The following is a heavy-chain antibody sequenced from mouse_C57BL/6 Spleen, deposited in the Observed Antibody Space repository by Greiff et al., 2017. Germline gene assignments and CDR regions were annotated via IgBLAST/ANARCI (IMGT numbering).Heavy chain of an antibody. CDR1: GFTFSSYT. V-gene: IGHV5-9*01. CDR2: ISGGGGNT. D-gene: IGHD1-1*01. CDR3: ARGNYGSSPFAY. J-gene: IGHJ3*01. Sequence: EVQGVESGGGLVKPGGSLKLSCAASGFTFSSYTMSWVRQTPEKRLEWVATISGGGGNTYYPDSVKGRFTISRDNAKNTLYLQMSSLRSEDTALYYCARGNYGSSPFAYWGQGTLVTVSA.